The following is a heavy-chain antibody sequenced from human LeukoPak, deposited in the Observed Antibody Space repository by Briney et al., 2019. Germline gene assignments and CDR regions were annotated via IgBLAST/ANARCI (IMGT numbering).Heavy chain of an antibody. J-gene: IGHJ4*02. V-gene: IGHV1-69*13. CDR3: ASGVSGYSYGQPLDY. CDR2: IIPIFGTA. Sequence: ASVKVSCKASGYTFTSYAISWVRQAPGQGLEWMGGIIPIFGTANYAQKFQGRVTITSDESTSTAYMELSSLRSEDTAVYYCASGVSGYSYGQPLDYWGQGTLVTVSS. D-gene: IGHD5-18*01. CDR1: GYTFTSYA.